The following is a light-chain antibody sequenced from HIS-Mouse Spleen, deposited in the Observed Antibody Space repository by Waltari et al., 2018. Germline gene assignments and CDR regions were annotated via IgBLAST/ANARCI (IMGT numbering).Light chain of an antibody. CDR2: AAS. CDR1: QGISSY. Sequence: AIRMTQSPSSLSASTGDRVTITCRASQGISSYLAWYQQKPGKAPKLLIYAASTLQSGVPSRFSGSGSGTEFTLTISCLQSEDFATYYCQQYYSYTFGQGTKLEIK. J-gene: IGKJ2*01. CDR3: QQYYSYT. V-gene: IGKV1-8*01.